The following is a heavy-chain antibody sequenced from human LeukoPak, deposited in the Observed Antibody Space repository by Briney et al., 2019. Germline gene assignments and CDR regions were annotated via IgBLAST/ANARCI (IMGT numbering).Heavy chain of an antibody. Sequence: GGSLRLSCAASGFTFSAYSMNWVRQAPGKGLEWLSYISSSSSTIYYADSVKGRLTISRDNAKNSLYLQINSLRDEDTAVYYCARGAYDSSGYYTVGDYFDYWGQGTLVTVSS. J-gene: IGHJ4*02. V-gene: IGHV3-48*02. CDR1: GFTFSAYS. CDR2: ISSSSSTI. CDR3: ARGAYDSSGYYTVGDYFDY. D-gene: IGHD3-22*01.